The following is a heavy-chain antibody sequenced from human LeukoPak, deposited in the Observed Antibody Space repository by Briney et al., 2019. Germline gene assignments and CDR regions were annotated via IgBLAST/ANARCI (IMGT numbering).Heavy chain of an antibody. V-gene: IGHV4-39*07. CDR3: ARLHIVVVTAIAPPRNRIDY. CDR2: IYYSGST. J-gene: IGHJ4*02. CDR1: GGSISSSSYY. D-gene: IGHD2-21*02. Sequence: SETLSLTCTVSGGSISSSSYYWGWIRQPPGKGLEWIGSIYYSGSTYYNPSLKGRVTISVDTSKNQFSLKLSSVTAADTAVYYCARLHIVVVTAIAPPRNRIDYWGQGTLVTVSS.